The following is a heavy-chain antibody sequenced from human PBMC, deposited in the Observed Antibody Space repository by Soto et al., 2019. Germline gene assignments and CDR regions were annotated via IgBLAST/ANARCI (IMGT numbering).Heavy chain of an antibody. V-gene: IGHV3-33*01. J-gene: IGHJ6*02. CDR2: IWYDGSNK. D-gene: IGHD1-20*01. CDR1: GFTFSSYG. Sequence: PGGSLRLSCAASGFTFSSYGMHWVRQAPGKGLEWVAVIWYDGSNKYYADSVKGRFTISRDNSKNTLYLQMNSLRAEDTAVYYCTRDNSWNLAGYNYYYGMDVWGXGTTVTVSS. CDR3: TRDNSWNLAGYNYYYGMDV.